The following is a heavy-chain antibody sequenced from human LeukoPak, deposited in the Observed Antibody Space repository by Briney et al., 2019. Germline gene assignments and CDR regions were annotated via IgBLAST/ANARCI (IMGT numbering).Heavy chain of an antibody. CDR3: ATAPPRTNAFDI. CDR2: ISGSGGST. Sequence: GGSLRLSCAASGFTFSSYAMSWVRQAPGKGLEWVSAISGSGGSTYYADSVKGRSTISRDNSKNTLYLQMNSLRAEDTAVYYCATAPPRTNAFDIWGQGTMVTVSS. V-gene: IGHV3-23*01. J-gene: IGHJ3*02. D-gene: IGHD1/OR15-1a*01. CDR1: GFTFSSYA.